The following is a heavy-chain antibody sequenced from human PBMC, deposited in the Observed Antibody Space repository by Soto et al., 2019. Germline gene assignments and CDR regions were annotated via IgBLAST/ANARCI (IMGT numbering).Heavy chain of an antibody. Sequence: PGESLKISCKGSGYNFTSYWIGWVRHMPGKGLEWMGIIYPGDSDTRYSPSFQGQVTISADKSISTAYLQWSGLKASDTAMYYCARVMRSGYFDALELWGQGTMVTVSS. CDR2: IYPGDSDT. J-gene: IGHJ3*01. CDR1: GYNFTSYW. V-gene: IGHV5-51*01. CDR3: ARVMRSGYFDALEL. D-gene: IGHD5-12*01.